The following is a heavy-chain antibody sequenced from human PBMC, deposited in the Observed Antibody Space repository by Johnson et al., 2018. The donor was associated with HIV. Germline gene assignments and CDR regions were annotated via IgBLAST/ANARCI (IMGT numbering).Heavy chain of an antibody. D-gene: IGHD6-13*01. CDR1: DFTFSKYA. CDR3: AKVGSGYSISS. J-gene: IGHJ3*01. CDR2: ISWNSGSI. V-gene: IGHV3-9*01. Sequence: VQLVESGGGVVQPGRSLRLSCAASDFTFSKYAMSWVRQAPGKGLEWVSGISWNSGSIGYADSVKGRFTISRDNAKNSLYLQMNSLRAEDTAVYYCAKVGSGYSISSWGQGTMVTVSS.